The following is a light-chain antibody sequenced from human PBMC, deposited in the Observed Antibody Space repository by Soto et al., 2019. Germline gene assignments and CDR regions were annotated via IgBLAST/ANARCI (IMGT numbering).Light chain of an antibody. CDR1: QSIGRW. J-gene: IGKJ1*01. CDR2: DAS. CDR3: QQYRT. Sequence: DIQMTQSPSTLSASVGDRVTITCRASQSIGRWLAWYQQKPGKAPKVLIYDASTLKSGVPSRFSGSRSGTEFTLTISSLQPEDFATYYCQQYRTFGQGTKVDIK. V-gene: IGKV1-5*01.